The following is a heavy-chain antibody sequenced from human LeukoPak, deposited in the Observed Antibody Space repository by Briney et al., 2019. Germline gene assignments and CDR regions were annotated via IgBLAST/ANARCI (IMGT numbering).Heavy chain of an antibody. CDR1: GYTFSGYY. CDR2: INPNSGGT. J-gene: IGHJ4*02. D-gene: IGHD6-19*01. V-gene: IGHV1-2*02. CDR3: ARVGRVAGPDIFDY. Sequence: GASVKVSCKASGYTFSGYYMHWVRQAPGQGLEWMGWINPNSGGTKYAQKFQGRVTMTRDTSISTVYMELSRLRSDDTAVYYCARVGRVAGPDIFDYWGQGTLVTVSS.